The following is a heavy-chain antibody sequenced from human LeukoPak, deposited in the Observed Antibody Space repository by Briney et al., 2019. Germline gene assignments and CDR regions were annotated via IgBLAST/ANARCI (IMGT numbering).Heavy chain of an antibody. J-gene: IGHJ4*02. CDR3: ARPSRWLQYLYFDY. Sequence: ASVKVSCKASGYTFTSYAMHWVRQAPGQRLEWMGWINAGNGNTKYSQKFQGRVTITRDTSASTAYMELSSLRSEDAAVYYCARPSRWLQYLYFDYWGQGTLVTVSS. CDR2: INAGNGNT. CDR1: GYTFTSYA. V-gene: IGHV1-3*01. D-gene: IGHD5-24*01.